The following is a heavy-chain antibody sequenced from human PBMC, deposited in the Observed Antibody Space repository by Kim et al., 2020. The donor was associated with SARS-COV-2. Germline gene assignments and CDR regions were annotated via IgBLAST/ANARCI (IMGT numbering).Heavy chain of an antibody. D-gene: IGHD3-22*01. CDR2: ISWNSGNI. CDR1: GFTFDDYA. Sequence: SLRLSCAASGFTFDDYAMHWVRQAPGKGLEWVSGISWNSGNIGYAGSVKGRFTISRDNAKNSLYLQMNSLRAEDTALYYCAKGDRSGYLPEYYFDYWGQGTLVTVSS. V-gene: IGHV3-9*01. CDR3: AKGDRSGYLPEYYFDY. J-gene: IGHJ4*02.